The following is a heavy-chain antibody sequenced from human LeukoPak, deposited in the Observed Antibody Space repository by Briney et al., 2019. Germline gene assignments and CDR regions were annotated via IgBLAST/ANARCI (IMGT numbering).Heavy chain of an antibody. CDR1: GGSFSGYY. CDR2: INHSGST. Sequence: SETLSLTCAVYGGSFSGYYWSWIRQPPGKGLEWIGEINHSGSTNYNPSLKSRVTISVDTSKNQFSLKLSSVTAADTAVYYCARSVDGGSYYIRFDPWGQGTLVTVSS. J-gene: IGHJ5*02. D-gene: IGHD1-26*01. CDR3: ARSVDGGSYYIRFDP. V-gene: IGHV4-34*01.